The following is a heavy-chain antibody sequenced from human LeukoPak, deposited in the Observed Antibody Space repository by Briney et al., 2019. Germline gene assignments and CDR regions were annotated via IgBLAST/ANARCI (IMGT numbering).Heavy chain of an antibody. D-gene: IGHD3-10*01. CDR3: AKLIWFGLYYFDY. Sequence: PSETLSLTCTVSGGSISSTFYYWGWIRQPPGKGLEWIGSINYSGSTYYNPSLKSRVTISVDTSKNQFSLKLSSVTAADTAVYYCAKLIWFGLYYFDYWGQGTLVTVSS. V-gene: IGHV4-39*01. CDR1: GGSISSTFYY. CDR2: INYSGST. J-gene: IGHJ4*02.